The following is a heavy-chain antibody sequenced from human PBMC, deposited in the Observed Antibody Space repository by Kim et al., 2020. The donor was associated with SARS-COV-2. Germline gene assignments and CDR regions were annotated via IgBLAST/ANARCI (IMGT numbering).Heavy chain of an antibody. CDR1: GGSISSSSYY. V-gene: IGHV4-39*07. CDR3: AREVLVWELLLFDY. D-gene: IGHD1-26*01. CDR2: IYYSGST. Sequence: SETLSLTCTVSGGSISSSSYYWGWIRQPPGKGLEWIGSIYYSGSTYYNPSLKSRVTISVDTSKNQFSLKLSSVTAADTAVYYCAREVLVWELLLFDYWGQGTLVTVSS. J-gene: IGHJ4*02.